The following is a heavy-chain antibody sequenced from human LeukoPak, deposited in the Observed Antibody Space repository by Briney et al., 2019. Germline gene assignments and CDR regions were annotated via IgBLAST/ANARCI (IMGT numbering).Heavy chain of an antibody. CDR3: ARVFKEIVVVYTGTAYYYGMDV. D-gene: IGHD2-15*01. CDR2: ISGSSSTI. Sequence: GGSLRPPCAASGFTFSSYSMNWVRQAPGKGLEWVSYISGSSSTIYYADSVKGRFTISRDNAKNSLYLQMNSLRAEDTAVYYCARVFKEIVVVYTGTAYYYGMDVWGQGTTVTVSS. V-gene: IGHV3-48*01. J-gene: IGHJ6*02. CDR1: GFTFSSYS.